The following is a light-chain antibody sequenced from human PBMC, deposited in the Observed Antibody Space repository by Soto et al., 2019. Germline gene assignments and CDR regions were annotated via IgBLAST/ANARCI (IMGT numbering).Light chain of an antibody. CDR1: QSVSSNY. V-gene: IGKV3-20*01. J-gene: IGKJ1*01. CDR2: GAS. Sequence: EIVLTQSPGTLSLSPGERATLSCRASQSVSSNYLAWYQQKPGQAPRLLISGASNRATGIPDRFSGSGSVTDFTLTIGRLEPEDFAVYYCQQYGGSPRTFGQGTKV. CDR3: QQYGGSPRT.